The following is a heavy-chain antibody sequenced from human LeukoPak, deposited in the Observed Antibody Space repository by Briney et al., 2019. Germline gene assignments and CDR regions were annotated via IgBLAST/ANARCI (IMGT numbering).Heavy chain of an antibody. CDR2: ISYDGSNK. CDR3: AKDRRVTGVYYFDY. D-gene: IGHD1-20*01. V-gene: IGHV3-30*18. J-gene: IGHJ4*02. CDR1: GFTFSSYG. Sequence: GGSLRLSCAASGFTFSSYGTHWVRQAPGEGLEWVAVISYDGSNKYYADSVKGRFTISRDNSKNTLYLQMNSLRAEDTAVYYCAKDRRVTGVYYFDYWGQGTPVTVSS.